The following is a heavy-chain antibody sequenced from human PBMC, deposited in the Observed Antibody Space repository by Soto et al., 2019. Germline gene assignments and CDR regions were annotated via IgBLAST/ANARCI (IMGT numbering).Heavy chain of an antibody. D-gene: IGHD6-19*01. J-gene: IGHJ3*02. CDR1: GFTFSSYA. Sequence: GGSLRLSCAASGFTFSSYAMHWVRQAPGKGLEWVAVISYDGSNKYYADSVKGRFTISRDNSKNTLYLQMNSLRAEDTAVYYCARDYSPALGSGWYIEGYDAFDIWGQGTMVTVSS. V-gene: IGHV3-30-3*01. CDR2: ISYDGSNK. CDR3: ARDYSPALGSGWYIEGYDAFDI.